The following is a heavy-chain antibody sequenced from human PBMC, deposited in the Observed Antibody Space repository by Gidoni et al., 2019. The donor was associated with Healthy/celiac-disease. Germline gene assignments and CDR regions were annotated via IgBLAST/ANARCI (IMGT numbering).Heavy chain of an antibody. CDR3: ARDHCSSTSCYYYYYYGMDV. CDR1: GFTFSSYG. CDR2: IWYDGSNK. Sequence: QVQLVESGGGVVQPGRSLRLSCAASGFTFSSYGMHWVRQAPGKGLEWLAVIWYDGSNKYYADSVKGRFTISRDNSKNTLYLQMNSLRAEDTAVYYCARDHCSSTSCYYYYYYGMDVWGQGTTVTVSS. D-gene: IGHD2-2*01. V-gene: IGHV3-33*01. J-gene: IGHJ6*02.